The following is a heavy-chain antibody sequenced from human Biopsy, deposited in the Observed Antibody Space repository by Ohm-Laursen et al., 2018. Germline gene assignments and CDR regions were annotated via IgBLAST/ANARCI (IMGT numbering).Heavy chain of an antibody. Sequence: ASVTVSCKVSGYSFTSYYMHWVRQAPGHGLEWMGMINPSGSTTSYPQIFQGRVTMTRDTSKSTVYMELSSLRSAGTAVYFCARNTGWYGDLYYFDYWGQGTLVTVSS. CDR1: GYSFTSYY. CDR2: INPSGSTT. J-gene: IGHJ4*02. D-gene: IGHD6-19*01. CDR3: ARNTGWYGDLYYFDY. V-gene: IGHV1-46*01.